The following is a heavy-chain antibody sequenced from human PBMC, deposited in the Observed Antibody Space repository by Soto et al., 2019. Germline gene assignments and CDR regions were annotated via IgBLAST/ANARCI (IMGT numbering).Heavy chain of an antibody. Sequence: PGGSLRLSCAASGFTFSSYSMNWVRQAPGKGLEWVSSISSSSSYIYYADSVKGRFTISRDNAKNSLYLQMNSLRAEDTAVYYCARGTLYYDFWSGYYHYFHYWGQGTLVTVSS. D-gene: IGHD3-3*01. V-gene: IGHV3-21*01. CDR3: ARGTLYYDFWSGYYHYFHY. CDR1: GFTFSSYS. J-gene: IGHJ4*02. CDR2: ISSSSSYI.